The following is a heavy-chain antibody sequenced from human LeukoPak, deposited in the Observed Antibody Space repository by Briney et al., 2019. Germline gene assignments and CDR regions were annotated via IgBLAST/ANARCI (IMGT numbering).Heavy chain of an antibody. Sequence: GRSLRLSCAASRLTLSIYATSWVRQAPGKGLEWVSAISGRGGSTYYADSVKGRPTISRDNYKNTLYLQMNSLRDEDTAVYYCAKDRREWIQLWLFDYWGQGTLVTVSS. V-gene: IGHV3-23*01. CDR1: RLTLSIYA. J-gene: IGHJ4*02. CDR2: ISGRGGST. CDR3: AKDRREWIQLWLFDY. D-gene: IGHD5-18*01.